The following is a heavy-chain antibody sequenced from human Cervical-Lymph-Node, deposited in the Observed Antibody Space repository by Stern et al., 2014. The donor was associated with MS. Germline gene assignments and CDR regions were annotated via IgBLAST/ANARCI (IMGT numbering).Heavy chain of an antibody. J-gene: IGHJ6*02. V-gene: IGHV1-69*01. CDR1: GGTFSSYA. CDR3: AKNQSGNRDRLGYFFGMDV. D-gene: IGHD3-16*01. Sequence: VQLVQSGAEVKKPGSSVKVSCKASGGTFSSYAISWVRQAPGQGLEWMGGIIPIFGTANYAQKFQGRVTITADESTSTAYMELNRLRSEDTGVYYWAKNQSGNRDRLGYFFGMDVWGQRATVTVS. CDR2: IIPIFGTA.